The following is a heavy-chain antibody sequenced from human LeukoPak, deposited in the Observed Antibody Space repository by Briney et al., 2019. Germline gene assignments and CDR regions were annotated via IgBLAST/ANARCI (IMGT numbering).Heavy chain of an antibody. V-gene: IGHV1-46*01. CDR2: INPRGGST. CDR1: RYTFISYY. CDR3: ARDTANYYYDSSGYYFDY. J-gene: IGHJ4*02. D-gene: IGHD3-22*01. Sequence: ASVKVSCKASRYTFISYYMHWVRQAPGQGREWMGIINPRGGSTSYAQKFQGRVTLTRDTSTSKVYMELRSLRSEDTAVYYCARDTANYYYDSSGYYFDYWGQGTLVTVSS.